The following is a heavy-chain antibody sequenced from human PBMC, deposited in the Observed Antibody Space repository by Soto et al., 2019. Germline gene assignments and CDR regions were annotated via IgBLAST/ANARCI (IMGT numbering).Heavy chain of an antibody. Sequence: SETLSLTCTVSGGSISSSSYYWGWIRQPPGKGLVWVGSIYYGGGSYYNPSLRSRVTISVDTSKNQFSLKPSSVTAADTALYYCARHRGPMVRGVITNWFDPWGQGTLVTVYS. D-gene: IGHD3-10*01. V-gene: IGHV4-39*01. J-gene: IGHJ5*02. CDR1: GGSISSSSYY. CDR2: IYYGGGS. CDR3: ARHRGPMVRGVITNWFDP.